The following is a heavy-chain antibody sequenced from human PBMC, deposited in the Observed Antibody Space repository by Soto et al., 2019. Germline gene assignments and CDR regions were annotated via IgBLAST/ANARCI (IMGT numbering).Heavy chain of an antibody. CDR1: GGTFSSYA. D-gene: IGHD3-22*01. V-gene: IGHV1-69*05. CDR3: ASRYYGSSGYAT. Sequence: ASVKVSCKASGGTFSSYAISWVRQAPGQGLEWMGGIIPIIGTANYAQKFQDRVTITTDKSTSTAYMELSSLRSEDTAVYYCASRYYGSSGYATWGQGTLVTVSS. CDR2: IIPIIGTA. J-gene: IGHJ5*02.